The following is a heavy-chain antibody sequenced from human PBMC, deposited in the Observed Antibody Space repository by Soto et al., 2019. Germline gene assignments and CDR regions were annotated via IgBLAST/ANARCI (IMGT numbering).Heavy chain of an antibody. CDR3: AQSGYEGRYAY. CDR1: GYTFTSYN. CDR2: ISVYNGNT. V-gene: IGHV1-18*04. D-gene: IGHD5-12*01. Sequence: ASVKVSCKASGYTFTSYNINWVRQAPGQGLEWMGWISVYNGNTNYAQNLQGRVTMTTDTSTSTAYMELRSLRSDDTAVYYCAQSGYEGRYAYWGQGTLVTVFS. J-gene: IGHJ4*02.